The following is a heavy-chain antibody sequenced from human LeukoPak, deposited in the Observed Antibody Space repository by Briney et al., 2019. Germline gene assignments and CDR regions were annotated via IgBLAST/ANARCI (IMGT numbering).Heavy chain of an antibody. J-gene: IGHJ4*02. CDR3: ARSVWWEAYFDC. CDR1: GFTFSSYS. Sequence: GGSLRLSCAASGFTFSSYSMNWVRQAPGKGLEWVSSISSSSSYIYYADSVKGRFTISRDNAKNSLYLQMNSLRAEDTAVYYCARSVWWEAYFDCWGQGTLVTVSS. D-gene: IGHD3-16*01. V-gene: IGHV3-21*01. CDR2: ISSSSSYI.